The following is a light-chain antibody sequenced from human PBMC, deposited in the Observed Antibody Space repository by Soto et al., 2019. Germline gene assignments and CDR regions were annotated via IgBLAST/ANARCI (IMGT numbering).Light chain of an antibody. V-gene: IGKV2-40*01. CDR1: QSLLDSDDVNTY. Sequence: DSVMTQTPLSLTVTPGEPASISCRSSQSLLDSDDVNTYLDWYLQKTGQSPQLLIYTVSYRASGVPDRFSGSGSGTDFTLKISRVEAEDVGVYYCMQRIEFPLTFGGGTKVDIK. J-gene: IGKJ4*01. CDR3: MQRIEFPLT. CDR2: TVS.